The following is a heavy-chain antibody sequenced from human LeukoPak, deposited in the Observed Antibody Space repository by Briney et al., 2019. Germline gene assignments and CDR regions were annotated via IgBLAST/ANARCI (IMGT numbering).Heavy chain of an antibody. CDR3: TTGESMVGSTIHIRWAD. J-gene: IGHJ4*02. D-gene: IGHD1-26*01. CDR1: GFTFSSYA. CDR2: IKSKTAGGTI. V-gene: IGHV3-15*01. Sequence: GGSLRLSCAASGFTFSSYAMTWVRQAPGKGLEWVGRIKSKTAGGTIDYAAPVKGRFTISRDDSKNTLYLQMNSLKTEDTAVYYCTTGESMVGSTIHIRWADWGQGTLVTVSS.